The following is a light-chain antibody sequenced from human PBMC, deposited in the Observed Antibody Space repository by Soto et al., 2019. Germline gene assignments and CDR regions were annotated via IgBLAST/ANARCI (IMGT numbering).Light chain of an antibody. CDR2: EVN. Sequence: QSALTQPASVSGSPGQSITISCTGTSSDIGYYDYVSWYQHHSGKAPKLIIYEVNNRPSGVSNRFSGSKSVNTASLANSGLQAEDEAAYSCSSHSSSSAYYVFGTGPKLTVL. CDR3: SSHSSSSAYYV. J-gene: IGLJ1*01. V-gene: IGLV2-14*01. CDR1: SSDIGYYDY.